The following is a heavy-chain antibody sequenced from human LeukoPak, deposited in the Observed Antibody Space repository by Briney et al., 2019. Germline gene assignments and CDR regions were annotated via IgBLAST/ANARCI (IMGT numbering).Heavy chain of an antibody. CDR3: AKAIDSSNWLPDY. V-gene: IGHV3-48*04. CDR2: ISGSSSTI. D-gene: IGHD6-13*01. CDR1: GFTFSSYT. J-gene: IGHJ4*02. Sequence: GGSLRLSCAASGFTFSSYTVNWVRQTPGKGLEWVSYISGSSSTIYYAESVKGRFTISRDNAKNSLYLQMNSLRAEDTAVYYCAKAIDSSNWLPDYWGQGTLVTVSS.